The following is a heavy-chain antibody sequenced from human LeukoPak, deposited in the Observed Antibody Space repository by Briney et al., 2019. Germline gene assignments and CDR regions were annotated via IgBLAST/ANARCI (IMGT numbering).Heavy chain of an antibody. CDR2: IYTSGST. V-gene: IGHV4-4*07. CDR3: ARSSGWYETDAFDI. D-gene: IGHD6-19*01. Sequence: SETLSLTCTVSGGSISSYYWSWIRQPAGKGLEWIGRIYTSGSTNYNPSLKSRVTMSVDTSKNQFSLKLSSVTAADTAVYYCARSSGWYETDAFDIWGQGTMVTVSS. J-gene: IGHJ3*02. CDR1: GGSISSYY.